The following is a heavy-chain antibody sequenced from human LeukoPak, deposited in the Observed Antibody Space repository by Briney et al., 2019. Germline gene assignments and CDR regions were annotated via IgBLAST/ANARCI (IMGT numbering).Heavy chain of an antibody. CDR1: GGSISTSSYY. CDR2: IYYSGNT. D-gene: IGHD2-15*01. J-gene: IGHJ5*02. CDR3: ERPRSLAAPSSWFDP. V-gene: IGHV4-39*01. Sequence: SETLSLTCTVSGGSISTSSYYWAWIRQPPGKGLECIGSIYYSGNTYYNSSLESRVTISVDTSDKHFSLELTSVTAADTAVYYCERPRSLAAPSSWFDPWGQGTLVIVSS.